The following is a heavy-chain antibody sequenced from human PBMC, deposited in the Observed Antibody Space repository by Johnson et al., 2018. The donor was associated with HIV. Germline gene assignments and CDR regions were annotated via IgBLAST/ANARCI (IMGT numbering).Heavy chain of an antibody. CDR3: TAHFRVDAFDI. Sequence: QVQLVESGGGVVQPGRSLRLSCAASGFTFSSYGMHWVRQAPGKGLEWVAVIWYDGSNKYYATAYAASVKGRFTISRDASKNTAYLQMNSLQAEDTAVYYCTAHFRVDAFDIWGQGTMVTVSS. J-gene: IGHJ3*02. D-gene: IGHD3-3*02. V-gene: IGHV3-33*01. CDR2: IWYDGSNK. CDR1: GFTFSSYG.